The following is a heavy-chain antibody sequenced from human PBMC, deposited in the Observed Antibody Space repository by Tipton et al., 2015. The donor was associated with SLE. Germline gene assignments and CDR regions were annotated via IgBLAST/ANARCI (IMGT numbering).Heavy chain of an antibody. Sequence: LSLTCTVSGGSISSGDCYWTWVRQAPGKGLEWVAVISPDGRSSHYADSVRGRFALSRDNSENTLYLQMDSLRVEDTAIYYCVRVGGDWGQGTLVTVSS. CDR2: ISPDGRSS. J-gene: IGHJ4*02. V-gene: IGHV3-30*03. CDR1: GGSISSG. CDR3: VRVGGD. D-gene: IGHD1-26*01.